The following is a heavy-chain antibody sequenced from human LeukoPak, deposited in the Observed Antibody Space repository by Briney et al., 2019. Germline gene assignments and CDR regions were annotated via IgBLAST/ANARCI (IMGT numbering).Heavy chain of an antibody. CDR1: GGSVSSYY. V-gene: IGHV4-4*07. D-gene: IGHD5-18*01. Sequence: SETLSLTCTVSGGSVSSYYWTWIRQPAGKGLEWIGRISTSGRTNFNPSLKSRVTISIDTSKNQFSLKLSSVTAADTAVYYCARDVGGYRYGYRPTELYWYFDLWGRGTLVTVSS. CDR3: ARDVGGYRYGYRPTELYWYFDL. CDR2: ISTSGRT. J-gene: IGHJ2*01.